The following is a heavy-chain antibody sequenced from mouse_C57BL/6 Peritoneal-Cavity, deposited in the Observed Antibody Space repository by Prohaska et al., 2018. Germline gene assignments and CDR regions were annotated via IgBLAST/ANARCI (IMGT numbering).Heavy chain of an antibody. CDR3: APDGYDPFAY. Sequence: AALVKPGASVKLSCKASGYTFTSYWMHWVKQRPGQGLEWIGMIHPNSGSTNYNEKFKSKATLTVDKSSSTAYMQLSRLTSEDSAVYYCAPDGYDPFAYRRQGTLVTVSA. J-gene: IGHJ3*01. D-gene: IGHD2-2*01. CDR2: IHPNSGST. CDR1: GYTFTSYW. V-gene: IGHV1-64*01.